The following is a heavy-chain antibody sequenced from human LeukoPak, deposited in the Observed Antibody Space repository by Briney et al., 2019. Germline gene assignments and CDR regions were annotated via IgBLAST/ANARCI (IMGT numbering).Heavy chain of an antibody. J-gene: IGHJ4*02. CDR2: IKQDGSEK. D-gene: IGHD4-11*01. Sequence: GGSLRLSCTASGFTFSSYSMSWVRQAPGKGLEWVANIKQDGSEKYYVDSVKGRFTISRDNAKNSLYLQMNSLRAEDTAVYYCARGSRDDYSNPPFDHWGQGTLVTVSS. V-gene: IGHV3-7*01. CDR1: GFTFSSYS. CDR3: ARGSRDDYSNPPFDH.